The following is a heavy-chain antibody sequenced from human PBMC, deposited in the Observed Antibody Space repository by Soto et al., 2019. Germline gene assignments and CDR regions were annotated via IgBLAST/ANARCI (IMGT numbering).Heavy chain of an antibody. V-gene: IGHV1-2*02. J-gene: IGHJ6*02. D-gene: IGHD3-10*01. Sequence: QVQLVQSGAEVKEPGDSVRVSCEASGYTFTAYYIHWVRQAPGQGLEGMGWINPKFGDTTYAQDFQGRVSMTRDTSISTVYMELSRLTSDDTAIYYCARNMDYYYGPGSGNGHGFWGQGTTVTVFS. CDR2: INPKFGDT. CDR1: GYTFTAYY. CDR3: ARNMDYYYGPGSGNGHGF.